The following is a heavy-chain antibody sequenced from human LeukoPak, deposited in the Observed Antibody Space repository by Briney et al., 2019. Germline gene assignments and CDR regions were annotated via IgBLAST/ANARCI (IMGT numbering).Heavy chain of an antibody. Sequence: PGGSLRLSCAASGFTFSSYAMHWVRQAPGKGLEWVAVISYDGSNKYYADSVKGRFTISRDNSKNTLCLQMNSLRAEDTAVYYCARDRGYSYGYFDYWGQGTLVTVSS. J-gene: IGHJ4*02. CDR3: ARDRGYSYGYFDY. CDR1: GFTFSSYA. CDR2: ISYDGSNK. D-gene: IGHD5-18*01. V-gene: IGHV3-30-3*01.